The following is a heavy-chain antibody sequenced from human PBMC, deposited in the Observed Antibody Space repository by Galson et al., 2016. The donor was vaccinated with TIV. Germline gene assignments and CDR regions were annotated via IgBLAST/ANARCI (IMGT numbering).Heavy chain of an antibody. CDR2: ISFDGNNQ. J-gene: IGHJ4*02. CDR1: GFIFRIYG. CDR3: AKVGARGYGDYPYYLEY. Sequence: LRLSCAASGFIFRIYGMHWVRQAPGKGLEWVTLISFDGNNQYYADSVKGRFTSSRDNSKNTMYLHMNSLRTADTAVYYCAKVGARGYGDYPYYLEYWGQGTRVTVSS. D-gene: IGHD4-17*01. V-gene: IGHV3-30*18.